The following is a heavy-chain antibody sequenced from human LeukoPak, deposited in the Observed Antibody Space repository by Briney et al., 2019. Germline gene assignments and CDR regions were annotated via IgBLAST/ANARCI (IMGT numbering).Heavy chain of an antibody. Sequence: ASVKVSCKASGYTFTSYYMHWVRQAPGQGLEWMGIINPSGGSTSYAQKFQGRVTMTRDTSTSTVYMELNSLRAEDTAVYYCASAGGDSRSPLPFYYWGQGTLVTVSS. CDR2: INPSGGST. J-gene: IGHJ4*02. CDR3: ASAGGDSRSPLPFYY. D-gene: IGHD6-6*01. CDR1: GYTFTSYY. V-gene: IGHV1-46*01.